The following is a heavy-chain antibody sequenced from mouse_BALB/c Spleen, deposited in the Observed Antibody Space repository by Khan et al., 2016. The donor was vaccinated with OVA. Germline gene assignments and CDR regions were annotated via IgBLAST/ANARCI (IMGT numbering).Heavy chain of an antibody. CDR1: GFSLNTYG. Sequence: QVQLKESGPGLVQPSQSLSITCTVSGFSLNTYGIHWIRQSQGKGLEWLGVIRRGGSTAYNGAFISRLSITKDNSKSQVFFKMNSLQADDTAIYYCARNSYRYDFTYWGQGTLVTVSA. J-gene: IGHJ3*01. CDR2: IRRGGST. V-gene: IGHV2-2*01. D-gene: IGHD2-14*01. CDR3: ARNSYRYDFTY.